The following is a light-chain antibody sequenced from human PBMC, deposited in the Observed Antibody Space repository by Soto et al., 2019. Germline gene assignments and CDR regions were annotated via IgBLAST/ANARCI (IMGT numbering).Light chain of an antibody. CDR3: QQYGSSPLT. J-gene: IGKJ4*01. CDR1: QSVSSSY. CDR2: GAS. V-gene: IGKV3-20*01. Sequence: EIVLTQSPGTLSLSPGERATLSCRASQSVSSSYLAWYQQKPGQAPRLLIYGASSRATGIPDRFSGSWSGTDFTLTISILEHEDFAVYYCQQYGSSPLTFGGGTKVEIK.